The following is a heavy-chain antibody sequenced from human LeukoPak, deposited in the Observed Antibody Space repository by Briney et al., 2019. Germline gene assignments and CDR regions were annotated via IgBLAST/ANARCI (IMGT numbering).Heavy chain of an antibody. V-gene: IGHV4-59*01. Sequence: PSETLPLTCTVSGGSISTYYWSWVRQPPGKGLEWLAYIYYTGTTTYNPSLKSRVTISIDTSRNQFSLNLNSVTAADTAVYYCARGRGDSRGTSFDYWGQGTLVTVSS. CDR1: GGSISTYY. CDR2: IYYTGTT. J-gene: IGHJ4*02. D-gene: IGHD3-22*01. CDR3: ARGRGDSRGTSFDY.